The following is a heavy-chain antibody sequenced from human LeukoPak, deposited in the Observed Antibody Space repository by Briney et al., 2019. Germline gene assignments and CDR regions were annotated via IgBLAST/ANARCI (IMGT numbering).Heavy chain of an antibody. CDR3: ARGGSDLWSGYRTDY. CDR1: GFTFSSYG. D-gene: IGHD3-3*01. V-gene: IGHV3-33*01. CDR2: IWYDGSNK. Sequence: GRSLRLSCAASGFTFSSYGMHWVRQAPGKGLEWVAVIWYDGSNKYYADSVKGRFTISRDNSKNTLYLQMNSLRAEDTAVYYCARGGSDLWSGYRTDYWGQGTLVTVSS. J-gene: IGHJ4*02.